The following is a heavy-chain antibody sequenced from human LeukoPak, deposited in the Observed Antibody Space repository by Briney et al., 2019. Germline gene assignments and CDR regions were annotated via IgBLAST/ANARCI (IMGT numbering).Heavy chain of an antibody. CDR1: GGSISSYY. CDR2: INHSGST. D-gene: IGHD3-22*01. V-gene: IGHV4-34*01. Sequence: PSETLSLTCTVSGGSISSYYWSWIRQPPGKGLEWIGEINHSGSTNYNPSLKSRVTISVDTSKNQFSLKLSSVTAADTAVYYCATSSGYYNYYYYYGMDVWGQGTTVTVSS. CDR3: ATSSGYYNYYYYYGMDV. J-gene: IGHJ6*02.